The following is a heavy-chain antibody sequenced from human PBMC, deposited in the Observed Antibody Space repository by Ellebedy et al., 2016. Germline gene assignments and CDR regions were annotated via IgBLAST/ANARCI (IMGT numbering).Heavy chain of an antibody. CDR2: INPSGGST. J-gene: IGHJ4*02. V-gene: IGHV1-46*01. CDR3: ARALWFGAGPEHLDY. D-gene: IGHD3-10*01. Sequence: ASVKVSXXASGYTFTSYYMHWVRQAPGQGLEWMGIINPSGGSTSYAQKFQGRVTMTRDTSTSTVYMELSSLRSEDTAVYYCARALWFGAGPEHLDYWGQGTLVTVSS. CDR1: GYTFTSYY.